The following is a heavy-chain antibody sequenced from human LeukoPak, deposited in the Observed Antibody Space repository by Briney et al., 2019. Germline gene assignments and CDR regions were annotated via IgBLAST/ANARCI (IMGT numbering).Heavy chain of an antibody. CDR1: GFTFSTYA. D-gene: IGHD3-10*01. V-gene: IGHV3-7*01. CDR3: ARFHGSGSGSFSDH. CDR2: IKQDGSEK. Sequence: GGSLRLSCAASGFTFSTYAMNWIRQAPGKGLEWVANIKQDGSEKYYVDSVKGRFTISRDDAKNSLYLQMNSLRSEDTAVHYCARFHGSGSGSFSDHWGQGTLVTVSS. J-gene: IGHJ4*02.